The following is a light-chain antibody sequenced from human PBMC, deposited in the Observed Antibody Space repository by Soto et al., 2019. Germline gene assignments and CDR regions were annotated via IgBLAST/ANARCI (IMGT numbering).Light chain of an antibody. CDR3: GGWDDSLSGPV. Sequence: QSVLTQPPSASGTPGQRVNISCSGSSSNIGSNYVYWYRQFPGTAPKLLIQRNNQRPSGVPARFSGSKSGTSAALAISELRSEDEADYYCGGWDDSLSGPVFGGGTKLTVL. J-gene: IGLJ2*01. V-gene: IGLV1-47*01. CDR2: RNN. CDR1: SSNIGSNY.